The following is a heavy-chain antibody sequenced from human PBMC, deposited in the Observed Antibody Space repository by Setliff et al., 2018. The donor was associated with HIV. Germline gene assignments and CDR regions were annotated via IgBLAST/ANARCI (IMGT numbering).Heavy chain of an antibody. V-gene: IGHV4-39*01. Sequence: SETLSLTCTVSGGSITSSSSCWGWIRQPPGQGLERIGSMFYSGSTSYNPSLKSRVTISVDTSKKQLSLKLSSVTAADTAVYYCARQYYGAGNYYYYMDDWGKGTTVTAP. CDR2: MFYSGST. J-gene: IGHJ6*03. D-gene: IGHD3-10*01. CDR3: ARQYYGAGNYYYYMDD. CDR1: GGSITSSSSC.